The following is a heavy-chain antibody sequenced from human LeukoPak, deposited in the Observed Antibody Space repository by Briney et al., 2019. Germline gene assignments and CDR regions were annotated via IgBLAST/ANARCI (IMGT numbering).Heavy chain of an antibody. D-gene: IGHD2-2*01. CDR1: GFTFSSYA. V-gene: IGHV3-7*01. Sequence: GGSLRLSCAASGFTFSSYAMSWVRQAPGKWLEWVANIKQDGSEKYYVDSVKGRFTISRDNAKNSLYLQMNSLRAEDTAVYYCARYCSSTSCGGFDYWGQGTLVTVSS. CDR3: ARYCSSTSCGGFDY. CDR2: IKQDGSEK. J-gene: IGHJ4*02.